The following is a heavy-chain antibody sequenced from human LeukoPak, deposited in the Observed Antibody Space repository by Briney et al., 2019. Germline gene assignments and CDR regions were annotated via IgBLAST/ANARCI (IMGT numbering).Heavy chain of an antibody. CDR3: VNFYHSGGPTAGGFDI. Sequence: GGSLRLSCAVSGFSDSSSFLTWVRQAPGKGLEWVSVIFSGGSTYYADSVKGRFTISRDNSKNTLYLQMNSLRAEDTAVYYCVNFYHSGGPTAGGFDIWGQGTMVTVSS. D-gene: IGHD3-22*01. V-gene: IGHV3-53*01. CDR2: IFSGGST. CDR1: GFSDSSSF. J-gene: IGHJ3*02.